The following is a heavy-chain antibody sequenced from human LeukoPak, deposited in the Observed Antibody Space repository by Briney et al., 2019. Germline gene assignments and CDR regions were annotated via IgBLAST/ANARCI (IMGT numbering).Heavy chain of an antibody. V-gene: IGHV1-46*01. Sequence: ASVKVSCKASGYTFTNYDINWVRQAPGQGLEWMGIINPSGGSTRYAQKFQGRVTMTRDTSTSTVYMELSSLRCEDTAVYYCASESSWGSYFDYWGQGTLVTVSS. CDR3: ASESSWGSYFDY. CDR1: GYTFTNYD. J-gene: IGHJ4*02. D-gene: IGHD3-16*01. CDR2: INPSGGST.